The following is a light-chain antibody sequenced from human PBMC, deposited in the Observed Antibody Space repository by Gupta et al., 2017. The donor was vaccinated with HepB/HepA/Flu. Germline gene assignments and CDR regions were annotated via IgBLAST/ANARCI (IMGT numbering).Light chain of an antibody. CDR2: GNN. Sequence: QSVLTQPPSVSGAPAQTVTISCTGSSSNIGAGYDVHWYQQLPGTAPKLLIFGNNNRPSGVPDRFSGSKSGSSASLAITGLQAEDEVDYYCQSYATSMSGVVLGGGTKLTVL. V-gene: IGLV1-40*01. CDR1: SSNIGAGYD. CDR3: QSYATSMSGVV. J-gene: IGLJ2*01.